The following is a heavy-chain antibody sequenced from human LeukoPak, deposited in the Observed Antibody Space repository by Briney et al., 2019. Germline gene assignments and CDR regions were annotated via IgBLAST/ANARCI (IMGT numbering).Heavy chain of an antibody. V-gene: IGHV3-23*01. CDR1: GFTFSSYS. D-gene: IGHD3-10*01. J-gene: IGHJ4*02. Sequence: GSLRLSCAASGFTFSSYSMSWVRQAPGKGLEWVSAISGSGGSTYYADSVKGRFTISRDNSKNTLYLQMNSLRAEDTAVYYCAKAPRSDYYGSDWGQGTLVTVSS. CDR2: ISGSGGST. CDR3: AKAPRSDYYGSD.